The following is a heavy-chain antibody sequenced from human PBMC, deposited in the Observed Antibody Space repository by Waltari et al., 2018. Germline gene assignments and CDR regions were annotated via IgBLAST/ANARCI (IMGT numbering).Heavy chain of an antibody. D-gene: IGHD2-2*01. CDR2: INHSGST. V-gene: IGHV4-34*01. CDR1: DGAFSGYF. J-gene: IGHJ5*02. CDR3: SRGYASAPNVA. Sequence: QVQLHQWGAGPLKPSETLSLTCNVSDGAFSGYFWTWIRQPPGKGLEWIGEINHSGSTNYNPSLKSRVTISVDTSKKQFSLNLRSVTAADTAVYYCSRGYASAPNVAWGQGTLVSVSS.